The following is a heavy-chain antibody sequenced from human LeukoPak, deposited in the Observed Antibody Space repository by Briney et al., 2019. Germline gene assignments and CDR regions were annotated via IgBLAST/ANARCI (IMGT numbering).Heavy chain of an antibody. CDR3: AKVGCSTTSCYAGDDY. D-gene: IGHD2-2*01. Sequence: GGSLRLSCAASGFTFSNYAVSWVRQAPGKGLEWVSTISADGRTTYYADSVKGRFTVSREYSKNTLYLHLNSLRAEDTAVYHCAKVGCSTTSCYAGDDYWGQGTLVIISS. V-gene: IGHV3-23*01. CDR1: GFTFSNYA. CDR2: ISADGRTT. J-gene: IGHJ4*02.